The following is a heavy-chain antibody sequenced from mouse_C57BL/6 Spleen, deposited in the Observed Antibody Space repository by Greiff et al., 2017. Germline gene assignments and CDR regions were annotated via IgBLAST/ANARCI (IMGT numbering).Heavy chain of an antibody. CDR2: ISYDGSN. Sequence: EVQLQQSGPGLVKPSQSLSLTCSVTGYSITSGYYWNWIRQFPGNKLEWMGYISYDGSNNSNPSLKNRISITRDTSKNQFFLKLNSVTTEDTATYYCARDIGNDYDYYAMDYWGQGTSVTVSS. CDR3: ARDIGNDYDYYAMDY. CDR1: GYSITSGYY. V-gene: IGHV3-6*01. D-gene: IGHD2-4*01. J-gene: IGHJ4*01.